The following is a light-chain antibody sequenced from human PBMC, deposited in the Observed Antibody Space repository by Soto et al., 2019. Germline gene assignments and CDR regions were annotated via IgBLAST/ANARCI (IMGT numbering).Light chain of an antibody. Sequence: MTQSPVTLSVSPGGRATLSCRASQSISDTLAWYQQKPGQAPRLLIHGASTRAPGFPARFSGSGSGTDFTLTISSLQSEDFAVYYCQQYNNWPWTFGQGTKV. CDR1: QSISDT. CDR2: GAS. V-gene: IGKV3-15*01. CDR3: QQYNNWPWT. J-gene: IGKJ1*01.